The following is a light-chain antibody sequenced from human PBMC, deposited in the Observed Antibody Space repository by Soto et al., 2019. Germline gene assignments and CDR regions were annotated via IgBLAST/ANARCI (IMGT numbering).Light chain of an antibody. CDR1: QGITSD. CDR2: AAF. J-gene: IGKJ4*01. CDR3: QHLNSYPLT. Sequence: EIQLTESPSLLSASVGDIVTITSRTNQGITSDLSWYQQKPGKGPQLLIYAAFTLLSGIPSRFSGGRSWTEFTLTISSLQPEDFSTYYCQHLNSYPLTFGGGTKVDI. V-gene: IGKV1-9*01.